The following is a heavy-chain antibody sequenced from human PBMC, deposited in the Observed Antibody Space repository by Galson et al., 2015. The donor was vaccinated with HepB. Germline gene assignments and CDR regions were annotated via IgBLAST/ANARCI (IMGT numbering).Heavy chain of an antibody. D-gene: IGHD1-26*01. CDR2: TFYKSKWYN. CDR1: GDSVSSNSAA. V-gene: IGHV6-1*01. J-gene: IGHJ4*02. CDR3: ARSPHRSDSAFHDH. Sequence: CAISGDSVSSNSAAWNWIRQSPSRGLEWLGRTFYKSKWYNDYAVSVKSRISLNPDTSKNQFSVQLSSVTPEDTAIYYCARSPHRSDSAFHDHWGQGTLVTVSS.